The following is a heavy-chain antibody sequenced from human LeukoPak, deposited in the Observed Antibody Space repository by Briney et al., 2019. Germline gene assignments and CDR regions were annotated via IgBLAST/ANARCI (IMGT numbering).Heavy chain of an antibody. J-gene: IGHJ5*02. V-gene: IGHV4-34*01. CDR3: ARVIGRRLLS. D-gene: IGHD1-26*01. CDR2: INHSGST. Sequence: PSETLSLTCAVYGGSFSRYYWSWIRQPPGKGLEWIGEINHSGSTNYNPSLKSRVTISVDTSKNQFSLKLSSVTAADTAVYYCARVIGRRLLSWGQGTLVTVSS. CDR1: GGSFSRYY.